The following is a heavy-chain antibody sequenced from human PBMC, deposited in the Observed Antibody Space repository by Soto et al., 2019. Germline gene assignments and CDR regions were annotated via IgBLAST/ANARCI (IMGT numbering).Heavy chain of an antibody. CDR2: ISANNDHT. J-gene: IGHJ4*02. Sequence: QVQLVQSGAEVKKPGASVKVSCKASGYTLNTYGITWVRQAPGQGLEWMGWISANNDHTNYPQKLQGRVTMTTDTSTSTSYMELRSVTTFDTPVHYGATGTNSDYWGQGTLATVSS. CDR3: ATGTNSDY. CDR1: GYTLNTYG. V-gene: IGHV1-18*01.